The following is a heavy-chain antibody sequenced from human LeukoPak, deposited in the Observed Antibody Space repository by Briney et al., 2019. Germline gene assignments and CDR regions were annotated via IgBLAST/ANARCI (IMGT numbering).Heavy chain of an antibody. D-gene: IGHD2-2*01. J-gene: IGHJ6*02. CDR2: ISGSGGST. CDR3: ARDPSTIDYYYGMDV. CDR1: GFTFSSYA. Sequence: GGSLRLSCAASGFTFSSYAMSWVRQAPGKGLEWVSAISGSGGSTYYADSVKGRFTISRDKSKNTLYLQMNSLRAEDTAVYYCARDPSTIDYYYGMDVWGQGTTVTVSS. V-gene: IGHV3-23*01.